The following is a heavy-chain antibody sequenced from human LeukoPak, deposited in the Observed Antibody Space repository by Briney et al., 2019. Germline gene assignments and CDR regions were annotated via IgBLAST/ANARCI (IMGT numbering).Heavy chain of an antibody. CDR1: GGSISTGVYY. CDR3: ARVRGLGVITPYLDY. Sequence: SETLSLTCAVSGGSISTGVYYWSWIRQPPGKGLEWIGCISYRGSTHYNPSLKSRVTISVDTSKNHFSLNLISVTAADTAVYYCARVRGLGVITPYLDYWGQGTLVTVSS. D-gene: IGHD3-16*02. J-gene: IGHJ4*02. CDR2: ISYRGST. V-gene: IGHV4-61*03.